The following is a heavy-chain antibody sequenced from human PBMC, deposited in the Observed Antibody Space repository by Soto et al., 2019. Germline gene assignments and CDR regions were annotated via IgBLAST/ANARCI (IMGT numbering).Heavy chain of an antibody. CDR2: INPNGGST. J-gene: IGHJ4*02. CDR1: ADTFTSYY. D-gene: IGHD3-22*01. V-gene: IGHV1-46*01. CDR3: AKDRGYDSSGYYYGDFDY. Sequence: SVKVSCKAPADTFTSYYIHWLRQAPGHGLEWMGIINPNGGSTRFAQTFQGRITMTTDTSTSTVYMVLRSLRSEDTAVYYCAKDRGYDSSGYYYGDFDYWGQGTLVTVSS.